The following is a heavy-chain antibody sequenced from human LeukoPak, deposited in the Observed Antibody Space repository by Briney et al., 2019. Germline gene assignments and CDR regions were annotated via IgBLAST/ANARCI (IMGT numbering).Heavy chain of an antibody. CDR3: AKVFVVVVAATFLPDY. CDR1: GFTFSSYA. Sequence: GGSLRLSCAASGFTFSSYAMSWVRQAPGKGLEWVSAISGSGGSTYYADSVKGRFTISRDNSKNTLYLQMNSLRAEDTAVYYCAKVFVVVVAATFLPDYWGQGTLVTVSS. V-gene: IGHV3-23*01. D-gene: IGHD2-15*01. J-gene: IGHJ4*02. CDR2: ISGSGGST.